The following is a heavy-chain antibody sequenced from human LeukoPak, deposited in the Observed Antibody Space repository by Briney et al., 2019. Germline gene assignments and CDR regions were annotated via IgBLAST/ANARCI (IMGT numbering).Heavy chain of an antibody. CDR3: ASGGDYYDSNYAEYFQH. J-gene: IGHJ1*01. CDR1: GGSISSYY. V-gene: IGHV4-59*01. D-gene: IGHD3-22*01. CDR2: IYYSGST. Sequence: SETLSLTCTVSGGSISSYYWGWIRQPPGKGLEWIGYIYYSGSTNYNPSLKSRVTISVDTSKNQFSLKLSSVTAADTAVYYCASGGDYYDSNYAEYFQHWGQGTLVTVSS.